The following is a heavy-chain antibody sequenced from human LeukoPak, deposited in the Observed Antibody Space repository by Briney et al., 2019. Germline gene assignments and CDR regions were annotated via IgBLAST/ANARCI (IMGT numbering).Heavy chain of an antibody. V-gene: IGHV1-69*01. CDR1: GGTFSSYA. Sequence: SVKVSCKASGGTFSSYAISWVRQAPGQGLEWMGGIIPIFGTANYAQKFQGRVTITADESTSTAYMELSSLRSEDTAVYYCARAGAFYYDSSGYYKGSFDYWGQGTLVTVSS. J-gene: IGHJ4*02. CDR3: ARAGAFYYDSSGYYKGSFDY. D-gene: IGHD3-22*01. CDR2: IIPIFGTA.